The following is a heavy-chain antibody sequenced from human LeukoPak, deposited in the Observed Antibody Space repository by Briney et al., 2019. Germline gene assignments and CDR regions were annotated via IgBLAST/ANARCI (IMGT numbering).Heavy chain of an antibody. CDR2: ISSSSSYM. CDR3: ARDIVGGVIDY. CDR1: GFTFSTYS. J-gene: IGHJ4*02. D-gene: IGHD1-26*01. V-gene: IGHV3-21*01. Sequence: GGSLRLPCTASGFTFSTYSMNWVRQAPGKGLEWVSSISSSSSYMYYADSVKGRFTISRDNAKSSLYLQMNSLRAEDTAMYYCARDIVGGVIDYWGQGTRVTVSS.